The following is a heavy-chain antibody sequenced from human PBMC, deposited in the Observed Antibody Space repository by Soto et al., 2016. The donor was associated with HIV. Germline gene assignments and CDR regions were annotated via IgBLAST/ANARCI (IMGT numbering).Heavy chain of an antibody. V-gene: IGHV1-2*02. CDR3: ARDRSFYDSRGQVRYFDP. CDR2: INPNSGGT. CDR1: GYSFTGYY. D-gene: IGHD3-22*01. Sequence: QVQLVQSGAEVKKPGASVKVSCKASGYSFTGYYVHWVRQAPGQGLEWMGWINPNSGGTKYAENFQGRVTMTSDTSISTAYMELSRLSSDDTAVYYCARDRSFYDSRGQVRYFDPVGPWHLGHCLL. J-gene: IGHJ2*01.